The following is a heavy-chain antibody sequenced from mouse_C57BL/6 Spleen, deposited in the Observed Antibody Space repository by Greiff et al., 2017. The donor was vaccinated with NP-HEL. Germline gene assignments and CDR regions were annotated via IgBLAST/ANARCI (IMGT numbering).Heavy chain of an antibody. D-gene: IGHD1-1*01. Sequence: VQLVESGPGLVQPSQSLSITCTVSGFSLTSYGVHWVRQSPGKGLEWLGVIWSGGSTDYNAAFISRLSISKDNSKSQVFFKMNSLQADDTAIYYCALYYYGSSWGFYAMDYWGQGTSVTVSS. J-gene: IGHJ4*01. CDR3: ALYYYGSSWGFYAMDY. CDR1: GFSLTSYG. CDR2: IWSGGST. V-gene: IGHV2-2*01.